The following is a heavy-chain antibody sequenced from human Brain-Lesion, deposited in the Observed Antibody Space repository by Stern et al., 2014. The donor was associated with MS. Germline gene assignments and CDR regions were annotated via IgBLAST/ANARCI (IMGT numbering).Heavy chain of an antibody. V-gene: IGHV1-45*02. CDR1: EYTFTYRY. D-gene: IGHD1-26*01. CDR2: ITPFNGNT. J-gene: IGHJ2*01. CDR3: AQSGNYDWYFDL. Sequence: QVQLVQSGAEVRKPGSSVNVSCKASEYTFTYRYLHWVRQAPGQALEWMGWITPFNGNTLYAQKFQDRVTITADRSLSTAYMELSSLRSEDTAMYFCAQSGNYDWYFDLWGRGTLVTVSS.